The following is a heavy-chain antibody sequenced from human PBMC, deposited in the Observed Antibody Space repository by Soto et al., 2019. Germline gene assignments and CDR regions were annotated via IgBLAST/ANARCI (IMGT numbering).Heavy chain of an antibody. CDR1: GYTFTTYG. D-gene: IGHD1-7*01. J-gene: IGHJ6*03. CDR2: ISAYNGNT. CDR3: ARGLTGTTSYYYYYMDV. V-gene: IGHV1-18*01. Sequence: ASVKVSCKASGYTFTTYGISWVRQAPGQGLEWMGWISAYNGNTNYAQKLQGRVTMTTDTSTSTAYMELRSLRSDDTAVYYCARGLTGTTSYYYYYMDVWGKGTTVTVSS.